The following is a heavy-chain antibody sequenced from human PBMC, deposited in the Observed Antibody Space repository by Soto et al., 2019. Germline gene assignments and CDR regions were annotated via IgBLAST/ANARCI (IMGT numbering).Heavy chain of an antibody. J-gene: IGHJ3*02. V-gene: IGHV2-70*01. CDR2: IDWDDDK. D-gene: IGHD4-17*01. CDR1: GFSLSTSGMC. CDR3: ARTFPTVKVTLPLPNAFDS. Sequence: SCPTLVNPTQTLTLTCTFSGFSLSTSGMCVSWIRQPPGKALEWLALIDWDDDKYYSTSLKTRLTISKDTSKNQVVLTMTNMYPVDTAKDYCARTFPTVKVTLPLPNAFDSWGQGKMVPVAS.